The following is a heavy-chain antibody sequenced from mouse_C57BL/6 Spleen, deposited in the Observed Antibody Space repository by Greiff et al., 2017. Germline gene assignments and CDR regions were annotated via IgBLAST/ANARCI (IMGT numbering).Heavy chain of an antibody. J-gene: IGHJ1*03. V-gene: IGHV2-9*01. CDR1: GFSLTSYG. CDR2: LWGGGSA. CDR3: AKHGGIYYYGPGYFDV. D-gene: IGHD1-1*01. Sequence: QVQLKESGPGLVAPSQSLSITCTVSGFSLTSYGVDWVRQPPGKGLVWLGVLWGGGSANYNSAPMSRLSISKDNSKSQVFLKMNSLQTDDTAMYYCAKHGGIYYYGPGYFDVWGTGTTVTVSS.